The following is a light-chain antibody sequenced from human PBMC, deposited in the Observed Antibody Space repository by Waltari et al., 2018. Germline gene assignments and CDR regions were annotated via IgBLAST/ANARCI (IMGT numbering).Light chain of an antibody. CDR3: QQYNSYPMT. Sequence: DTQMTQSPSTLSASVGDRVTVTCRATQNIGNWLAWYQQKLGKAPKLLINKASSLESGVPSRFSGSGSGTEFTLTINSLQPDDFATYFCQQYNSYPMTFGQGTRLEIK. CDR2: KAS. CDR1: QNIGNW. J-gene: IGKJ5*01. V-gene: IGKV1-5*03.